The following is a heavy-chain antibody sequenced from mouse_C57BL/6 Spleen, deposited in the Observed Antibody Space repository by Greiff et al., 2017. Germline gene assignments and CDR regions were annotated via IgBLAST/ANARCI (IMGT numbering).Heavy chain of an antibody. D-gene: IGHD1-1*01. CDR2: LNPNTGGT. CDR3: ARRRDLGDYYGSSYWYFDV. V-gene: IGHV1-26*01. CDR1: GYTFTDYY. J-gene: IGHJ1*03. Sequence: EVQLQQSGPELVKPGASVKISCKASGYTFTDYYMNWVQQSHGKSLAWIGDLNPNTGGTSYNQKFKGKATLTVDKSSSTAYMELRSLTSEDSAVYYCARRRDLGDYYGSSYWYFDVWGTGTTVTVSS.